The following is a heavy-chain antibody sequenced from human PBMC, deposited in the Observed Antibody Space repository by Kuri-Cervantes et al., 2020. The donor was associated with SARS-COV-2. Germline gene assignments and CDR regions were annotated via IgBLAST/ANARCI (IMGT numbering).Heavy chain of an antibody. J-gene: IGHJ6*02. Sequence: ETLSLTCAASGFTFSNYAMSWVRQAPGKGLEWVSGLGGSGDVTYYADSVKGRFTISRDNSKNTLYLQMNSLRAEDTAVYYCAKFQRGYQGMDVWGQGTTVTVSS. CDR2: LGGSGDVT. V-gene: IGHV3-23*01. D-gene: IGHD5-18*01. CDR1: GFTFSNYA. CDR3: AKFQRGYQGMDV.